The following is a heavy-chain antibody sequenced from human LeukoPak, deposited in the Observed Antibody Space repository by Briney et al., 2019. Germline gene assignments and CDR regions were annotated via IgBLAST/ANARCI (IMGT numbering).Heavy chain of an antibody. D-gene: IGHD3-10*01. CDR2: IKQDGSEK. Sequence: GGSLRLSCAASGFTFSSYWMSWVRQAPGKGLEWVANIKQDGSEKYYVDSVKGRFIISRDNAKNSLYLQMNSLRAEDTAVYYCARDFGYYGSGVNWFDPWGQGTLVTVSS. CDR3: ARDFGYYGSGVNWFDP. J-gene: IGHJ5*02. V-gene: IGHV3-7*01. CDR1: GFTFSSYW.